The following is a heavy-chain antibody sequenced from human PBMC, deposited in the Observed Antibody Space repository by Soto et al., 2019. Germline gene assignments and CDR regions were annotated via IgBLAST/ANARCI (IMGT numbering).Heavy chain of an antibody. CDR2: ITYDGSFQ. J-gene: IGHJ4*02. CDR1: GFNFDNYG. D-gene: IGHD2-2*01. V-gene: IGHV3-30*18. Sequence: QVQLVESGGGVVQPGGSLILSCQASGFNFDNYGMHWVRQAPGKGLEWVAVITYDGSFQYYADSVKGRFTIYRDNSKNTPFVHLTSLKAGDTAGYRCGNDRVGGNFYAPLGFWGQGTLFTVSS. CDR3: GNDRVGGNFYAPLGF.